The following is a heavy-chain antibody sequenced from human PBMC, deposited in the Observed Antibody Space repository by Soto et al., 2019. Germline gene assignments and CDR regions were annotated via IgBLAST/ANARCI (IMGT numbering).Heavy chain of an antibody. J-gene: IGHJ5*02. Sequence: SETLSLTCAVSGYSISSGYYWGWIRQPPGKGLEWIGSIYHSGSTYYNPSLKSRVTISVDTSKNQFSLKLSSVTAADTAVYYCARVGPWVPYYYDSSPYTFENWFDPWGQGTLVTVSS. V-gene: IGHV4-38-2*01. CDR1: GYSISSGYY. CDR2: IYHSGST. D-gene: IGHD3-22*01. CDR3: ARVGPWVPYYYDSSPYTFENWFDP.